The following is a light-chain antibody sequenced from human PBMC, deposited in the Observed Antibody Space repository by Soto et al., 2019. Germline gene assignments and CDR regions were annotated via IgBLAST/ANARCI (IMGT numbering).Light chain of an antibody. Sequence: EIVLTQSPGTLSLSPGDRATLSCRASQTIGSSHLAWYHQKPGQAPRALIFAASSRDTGIPDRFSGSGSGADFTITITRLEPEDFAVYYWQQYGGSPRTFGQGTKVELK. CDR3: QQYGGSPRT. V-gene: IGKV3-20*01. CDR2: AAS. J-gene: IGKJ1*01. CDR1: QTIGSSH.